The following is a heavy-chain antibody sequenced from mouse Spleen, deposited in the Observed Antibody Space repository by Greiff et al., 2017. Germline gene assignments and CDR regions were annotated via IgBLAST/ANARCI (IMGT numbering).Heavy chain of an antibody. J-gene: IGHJ4*01. Sequence: VMLVESGPGLVAPSQSLSITCTVSGFSLTSYGVHWVRQPPGKGLEWLVVIWSDGSTTYNSALKSRLSISKDNSKSQVFLKMNSLQTDDTAMYYCARNYDGYHEGAMDYWGQGTSVTVSS. V-gene: IGHV2-6*02. CDR1: GFSLTSYG. CDR3: ARNYDGYHEGAMDY. D-gene: IGHD2-3*01. CDR2: IWSDGST.